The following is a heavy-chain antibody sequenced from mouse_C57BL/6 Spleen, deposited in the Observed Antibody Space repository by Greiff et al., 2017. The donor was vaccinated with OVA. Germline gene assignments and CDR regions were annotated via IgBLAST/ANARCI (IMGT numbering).Heavy chain of an antibody. CDR3: ARGGYCGSGWYFDD. CDR1: GYAFSSSW. V-gene: IGHV1-82*01. CDR2: IYPGDGDT. D-gene: IGHD1-1*01. J-gene: IGHJ1*03. Sequence: QVQLQQSGPELVKPGASVKISCKASGYAFSSSWMNWVKQRPGKGLEWIGRIYPGDGDTNYNGKFKGKATLTADKSSSTAYMQLSSLTSEDSAVYFCARGGYCGSGWYFDDWGTGTTVTVSS.